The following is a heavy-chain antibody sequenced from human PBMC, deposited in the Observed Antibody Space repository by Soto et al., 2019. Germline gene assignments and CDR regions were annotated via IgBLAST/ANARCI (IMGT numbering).Heavy chain of an antibody. Sequence: QPGGSLRLSCAASGFTFSSYAMHWVRQAPGKGLEWVAVISYDGSNKYYADSVKGRFTISRDNSKNTLYLQMNSLRAEDTAVYYCARGLTTVVIFFDYWGQGALVTVSS. V-gene: IGHV3-30-3*01. D-gene: IGHD4-17*01. CDR1: GFTFSSYA. CDR2: ISYDGSNK. J-gene: IGHJ4*02. CDR3: ARGLTTVVIFFDY.